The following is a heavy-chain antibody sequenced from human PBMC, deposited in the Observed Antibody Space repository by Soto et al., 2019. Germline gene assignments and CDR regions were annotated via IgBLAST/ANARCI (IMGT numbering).Heavy chain of an antibody. CDR2: ISGSGDNT. CDR3: AKDPLTVTPYFDY. J-gene: IGHJ4*02. CDR1: GFTFSTYT. D-gene: IGHD4-17*01. V-gene: IGHV3-23*01. Sequence: GGSLRLSCVASGFTFSTYTMSWVRQAPGKGLEWVSTISGSGDNTYYVDSVKGRFTISRDNSKNTLYLQMNSLRAEDTAVYYCAKDPLTVTPYFDYWGQGTLVTVSS.